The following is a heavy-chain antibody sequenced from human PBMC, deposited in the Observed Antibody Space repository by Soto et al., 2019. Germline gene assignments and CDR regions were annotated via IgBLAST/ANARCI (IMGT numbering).Heavy chain of an antibody. Sequence: QVQLQESGPGLVKPSQTLSVTCTVSGGSVSSDDYSWSWIRQHPGKGLEWIGYIRDSGSTYYNPSLVGRVTISVDTSKNQFSLRLRSVTAADTAVYYCARAMANYFDYWGQGTLVTASS. CDR1: GGSVSSDDYS. D-gene: IGHD2-8*01. CDR3: ARAMANYFDY. J-gene: IGHJ4*02. CDR2: IRDSGST. V-gene: IGHV4-31*03.